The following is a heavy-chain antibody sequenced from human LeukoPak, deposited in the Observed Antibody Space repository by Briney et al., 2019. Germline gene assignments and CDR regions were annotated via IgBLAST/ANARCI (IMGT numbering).Heavy chain of an antibody. V-gene: IGHV4-59*01. CDR2: IYYSGTT. Sequence: SETLSLTCTVSGGAIRTYYWSWIRQPPGKGLEWIGYIYYSGTTNYNPSLKSQVTMSVDTSKNQFSLKLSSLTAADTAVYYCARGQRSYFRAVDDWGQGTLVTVSS. D-gene: IGHD1-26*01. J-gene: IGHJ4*02. CDR3: ARGQRSYFRAVDD. CDR1: GGAIRTYY.